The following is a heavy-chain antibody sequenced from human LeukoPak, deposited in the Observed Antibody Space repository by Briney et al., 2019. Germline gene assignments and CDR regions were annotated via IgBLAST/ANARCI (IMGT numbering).Heavy chain of an antibody. J-gene: IGHJ4*02. Sequence: SQTLSLTCTVSGGSISSDASYWTWLRQLPGKGLEGIGYISNSGNTYYNPSLKSRVTRSVDTSKNQFSLKLTSVTAADTAVFYGAREVAARYFDYWGQGSLVTVSS. CDR2: ISNSGNT. D-gene: IGHD2-15*01. CDR3: AREVAARYFDY. V-gene: IGHV4-31*03. CDR1: GGSISSDASY.